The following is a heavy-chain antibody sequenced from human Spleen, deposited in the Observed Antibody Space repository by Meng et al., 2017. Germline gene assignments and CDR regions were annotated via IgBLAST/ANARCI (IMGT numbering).Heavy chain of an antibody. CDR3: ARGPTTMAHDFDY. V-gene: IGHV4-38-2*02. D-gene: IGHD4-11*01. Sequence: SETLSLTCTVSGYSISGAYYWGWIRQPPGKGLEWIGEINHSGSTNYNPSLESRATISVDTSQNNLSLKLSSVTAADSAVYYCARGPTTMAHDFDYWGQGTLVTVSS. J-gene: IGHJ4*02. CDR2: INHSGST. CDR1: GYSISGAYY.